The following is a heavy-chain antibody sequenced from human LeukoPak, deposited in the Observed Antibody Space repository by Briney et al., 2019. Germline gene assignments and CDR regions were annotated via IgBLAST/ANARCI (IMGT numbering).Heavy chain of an antibody. J-gene: IGHJ3*02. V-gene: IGHV1-8*02. CDR3: ARELRGNAFDI. CDR1: GYTFTGYY. CDR2: MNPNSGNT. D-gene: IGHD1-7*01. Sequence: ASVKVSCKASGYTFTGYYMHWVRQAPGQGLEWMGWMNPNSGNTGYAQKFQGRVTMTRNTSISTAYMELSSLRSEDTAVYYCARELRGNAFDIWGQGTMVTVSS.